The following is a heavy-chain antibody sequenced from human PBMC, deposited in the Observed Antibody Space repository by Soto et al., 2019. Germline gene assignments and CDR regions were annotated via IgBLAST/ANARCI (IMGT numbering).Heavy chain of an antibody. CDR3: AMAQITAQYYFDY. J-gene: IGHJ4*02. Sequence: GGSLRLSCAASGFIFSDYYMSWIRQAPGKGLEWVSYISGSGSYTNYADSVKGRFTISRDNAKNSLYLQIYSLRAEDTAVYYCAMAQITAQYYFDYWGQGALVTVSS. CDR2: ISGSGSYT. D-gene: IGHD6-6*01. V-gene: IGHV3-11*06. CDR1: GFIFSDYY.